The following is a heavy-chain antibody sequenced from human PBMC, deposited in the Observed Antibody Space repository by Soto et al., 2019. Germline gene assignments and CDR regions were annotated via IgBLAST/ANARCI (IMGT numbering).Heavy chain of an antibody. Sequence: QITLKESGPTLVKPTQTLTLTFTFSGFSLTTDRVGVCWIRQPPGEALEWLAVIYWDDTKTYRPSLESRLTITKDTSKNQVALTMTNMDSVDTATYYCAHAYGGRSLYCGQGTLVTVSS. J-gene: IGHJ4*02. CDR2: IYWDDTK. V-gene: IGHV2-5*02. CDR1: GFSLTTDRVG. CDR3: AHAYGGRSLY. D-gene: IGHD1-26*01.